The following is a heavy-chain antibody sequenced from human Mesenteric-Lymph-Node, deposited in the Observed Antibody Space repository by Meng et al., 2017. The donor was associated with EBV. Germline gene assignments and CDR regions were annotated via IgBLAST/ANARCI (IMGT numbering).Heavy chain of an antibody. V-gene: IGHV4-34*01. D-gene: IGHD3-16*01. J-gene: IGHJ5*02. CDR2: VHHAGTT. CDR3: AAIGSFASSIDP. Sequence: VRPQQWGGGLVKPPGTLSLSCAVYGGSFSDYYWTWIRQPPGKGLEWIGEVHHAGTTIYNPSLESRVTISVDTSKNQFSLKLTSVTAADTAVYFCAAIGSFASSIDPWGQGTLVTVSS. CDR1: GGSFSDYY.